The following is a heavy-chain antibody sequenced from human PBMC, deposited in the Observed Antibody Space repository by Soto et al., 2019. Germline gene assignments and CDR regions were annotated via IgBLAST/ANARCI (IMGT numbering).Heavy chain of an antibody. CDR3: ARPKENCTNGVWYTYYFDY. D-gene: IGHD2-8*01. V-gene: IGHV2-26*01. Sequence: SGPTLVNPTETLTLTCTVSGFSLSNARMGVSWIRQPPGKALEWLAHIFSNDEKSYSTSLKSRLTISKDTSKSQVVLTMTNMDPVDTATYYCARPKENCTNGVWYTYYFDYWCQGTLLTISS. J-gene: IGHJ4*02. CDR2: IFSNDEK. CDR1: GFSLSNARMG.